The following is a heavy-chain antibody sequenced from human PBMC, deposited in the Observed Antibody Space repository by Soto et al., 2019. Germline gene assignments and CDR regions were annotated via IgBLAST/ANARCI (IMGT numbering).Heavy chain of an antibody. Sequence: PSETLSLTCTVSGGSISSYYWSWLRQPPGKGLEWIADMYYSGNTNYNTSLKSRVTMAVDTSNRQFSLQLRFVTAADPSVYYCATLDTPFAFDVWGQGSMVTVSS. J-gene: IGHJ3*01. D-gene: IGHD5-18*01. V-gene: IGHV4-59*01. CDR1: GGSISSYY. CDR2: MYYSGNT. CDR3: ATLDTPFAFDV.